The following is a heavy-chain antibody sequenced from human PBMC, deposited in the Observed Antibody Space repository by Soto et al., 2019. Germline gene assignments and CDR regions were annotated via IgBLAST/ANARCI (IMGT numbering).Heavy chain of an antibody. V-gene: IGHV1-2*02. J-gene: IGHJ4*02. CDR3: ARDPYSSSWYYFDY. CDR2: INPNSGGT. D-gene: IGHD6-13*01. Sequence: ASVKVSCKASGYTFTGYYMHWVRQAPGQGLEWMGWINPNSGGTNYAQKFQGRVTMTSDTSISTAYMELSRLRSDDTAVYYCARDPYSSSWYYFDYWGQGTLVTVSS. CDR1: GYTFTGYY.